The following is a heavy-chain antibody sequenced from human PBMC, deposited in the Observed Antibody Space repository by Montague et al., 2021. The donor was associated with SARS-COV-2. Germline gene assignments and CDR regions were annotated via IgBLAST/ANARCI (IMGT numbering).Heavy chain of an antibody. CDR3: ARFHNYYDSSGYYY. Sequence: SEALSLTCAVYDGSFSGYYWSWIRQPPGKGLEWIGEINHSGSTNYNPSLKSRVTISVDTSKNQFSLKLSSVTAADTAVYYCARFHNYYDSSGYYYWGQGTLVTVSS. CDR1: DGSFSGYY. V-gene: IGHV4-34*01. D-gene: IGHD3-22*01. CDR2: INHSGST. J-gene: IGHJ4*02.